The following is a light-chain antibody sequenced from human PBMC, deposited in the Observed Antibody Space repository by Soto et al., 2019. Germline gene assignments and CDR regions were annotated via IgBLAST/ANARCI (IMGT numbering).Light chain of an antibody. V-gene: IGKV1-5*03. CDR1: QSISSW. Sequence: DIQMTQSPSTLSTSVGDRVTITCRASQSISSWLAWYQQKPGKAPKLLIYKASSLESGVPSRFSGSGSETEFTLTISSLQPDDFATYYCQQYNVYPWTFGQGTKVEIK. CDR3: QQYNVYPWT. CDR2: KAS. J-gene: IGKJ1*01.